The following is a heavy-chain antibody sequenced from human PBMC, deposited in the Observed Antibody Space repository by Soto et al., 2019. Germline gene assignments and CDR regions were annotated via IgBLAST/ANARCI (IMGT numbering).Heavy chain of an antibody. CDR1: GYTFTSYY. D-gene: IGHD3-22*01. V-gene: IGHV1-46*01. Sequence: ASVKVSCKASGYTFTSYYMHWVREAPGQGLEWMGIINPSGGSTSYAQKFQGRVTMTRDTSTSTVYMELSSVTAADTAVYYCARDPGSSGYYFSFDYWGQGALVTVSS. CDR2: INPSGGST. J-gene: IGHJ4*02. CDR3: ARDPGSSGYYFSFDY.